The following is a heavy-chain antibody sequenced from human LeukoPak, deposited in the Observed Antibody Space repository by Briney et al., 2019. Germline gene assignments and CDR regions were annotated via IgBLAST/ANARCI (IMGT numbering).Heavy chain of an antibody. V-gene: IGHV3-7*01. Sequence: GGSLRLSCATSGFTFSSYWMSWVRQAPGKGLEWVADIKEDGSEKYYVDSVKGRFTISRDNAKNSLHLQMNSLRAEDTAVHYCALNPDYYGSGSFDYWGQGTLVTVSS. CDR3: ALNPDYYGSGSFDY. D-gene: IGHD3-10*01. J-gene: IGHJ4*02. CDR1: GFTFSSYW. CDR2: IKEDGSEK.